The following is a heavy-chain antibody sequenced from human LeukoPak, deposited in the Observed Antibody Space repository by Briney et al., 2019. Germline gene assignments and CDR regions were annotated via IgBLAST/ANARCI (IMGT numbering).Heavy chain of an antibody. CDR2: ISSSSSYI. J-gene: IGHJ3*02. CDR3: ARATMVRGVIMYAFDI. D-gene: IGHD3-10*01. Sequence: GGSLRLSCAASGFTFSSYSMNWVRQAPGKWLEWVSSISSSSSYIYYADSVKGRFTISRDNAKNSLYLQMNSLRAEDTAVYYCARATMVRGVIMYAFDIWGQGTMVTVSS. V-gene: IGHV3-21*01. CDR1: GFTFSSYS.